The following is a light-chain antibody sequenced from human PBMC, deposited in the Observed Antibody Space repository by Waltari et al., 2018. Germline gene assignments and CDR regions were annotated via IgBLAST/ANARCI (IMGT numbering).Light chain of an antibody. CDR2: GQN. V-gene: IGLV3-19*01. CDR3: YSRNSDDFTYV. Sequence: SSELSQDPTVSVALGQAVNITCPGDSPRRHFLSWYQQKPGQAPVLVSYGQNKRPSGIPDRFSGSRSGNTASLTIAGAEAADEADYYCYSRNSDDFTYVFGTGTKLTVL. J-gene: IGLJ1*01. CDR1: SPRRHF.